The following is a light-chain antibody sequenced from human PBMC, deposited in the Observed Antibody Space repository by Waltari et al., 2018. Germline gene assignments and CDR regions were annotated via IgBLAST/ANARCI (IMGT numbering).Light chain of an antibody. J-gene: IGKJ5*01. V-gene: IGKV3-11*01. CDR2: DAS. Sequence: EIVLTQSPATLSLSPGERATLSCRASQSVSSSLAWYQQKPGQAPRLLIYDASNRATGIPARFSGSGSGTDFTLTISCLEPEDFAVYYCQQRSNWPSITFGQGTRLEIK. CDR3: QQRSNWPSIT. CDR1: QSVSSS.